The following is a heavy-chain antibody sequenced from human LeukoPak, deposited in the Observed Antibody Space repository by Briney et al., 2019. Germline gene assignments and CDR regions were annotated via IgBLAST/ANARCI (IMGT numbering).Heavy chain of an antibody. CDR1: GFTFGDYS. CDR2: ISSSGSTI. Sequence: GGSLRLSCAASGFTFGDYSMSWIRQAPGKGLEWVSYISSSGSTIDYADSVKGRLTISRDNAKNSLYLQMNSLRAEDTAVYYCARTYYYGSGGYYYWGQGTLVTVSS. D-gene: IGHD3-22*01. CDR3: ARTYYYGSGGYYY. J-gene: IGHJ4*02. V-gene: IGHV3-11*04.